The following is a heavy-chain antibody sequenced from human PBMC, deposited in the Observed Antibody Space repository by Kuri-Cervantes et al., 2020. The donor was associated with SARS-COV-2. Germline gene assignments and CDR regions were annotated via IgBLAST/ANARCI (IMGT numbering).Heavy chain of an antibody. D-gene: IGHD3-10*01. CDR2: ISTYKGNT. J-gene: IGHJ4*02. V-gene: IGHV1-18*01. Sequence: ASVKVSCKASGYTFTSYGISWVRQAPGQGLQWMGWISTYKGNTVYAQDLQGRVTLTTDTSTNTAYMELRDLRSDDTAVYYCARDQESYGSGTFQSLYWGQGTLVTVSS. CDR1: GYTFTSYG. CDR3: ARDQESYGSGTFQSLY.